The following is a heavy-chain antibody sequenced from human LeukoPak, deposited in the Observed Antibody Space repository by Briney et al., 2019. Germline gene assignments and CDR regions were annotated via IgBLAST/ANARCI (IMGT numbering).Heavy chain of an antibody. CDR3: ARGYIGNSGRYYYYYMDV. J-gene: IGHJ6*03. Sequence: SETLSLTCAVSDYSISSGYHWGWIRQPPEKGLEWIGRISRSGSAYYSPSLKGRVTMSVDSSKNEFSLNLSSVTAADTAVYYCARGYIGNSGRYYYYYMDVWGKGTTVTVSS. CDR1: DYSISSGYH. D-gene: IGHD1-26*01. CDR2: ISRSGSA. V-gene: IGHV4-38-2*01.